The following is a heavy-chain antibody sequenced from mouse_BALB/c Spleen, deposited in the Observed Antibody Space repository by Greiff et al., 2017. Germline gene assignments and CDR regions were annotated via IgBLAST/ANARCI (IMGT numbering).Heavy chain of an antibody. Sequence: EVMLVESGPGLVKPSQSLSLTCTVTGYSITSDYAWNWIRQFPGNKLEWMGYISYSGSTSYNPSLKSRISITRDTSKNQFFLQLNSVTTEDTATYYCARSGNYDGYQGFAYWGQGTLVTVSA. CDR2: ISYSGST. CDR3: ARSGNYDGYQGFAY. D-gene: IGHD2-3*01. V-gene: IGHV3-2*02. CDR1: GYSITSDYA. J-gene: IGHJ3*01.